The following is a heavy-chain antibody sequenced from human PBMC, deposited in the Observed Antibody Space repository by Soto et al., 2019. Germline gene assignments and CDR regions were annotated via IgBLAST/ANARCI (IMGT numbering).Heavy chain of an antibody. J-gene: IGHJ3*02. CDR3: ARATLGSSGWYSPAFDI. D-gene: IGHD6-19*01. CDR1: GDSVSSNSAA. V-gene: IGHV6-1*01. CDR2: TYYRSKWYN. Sequence: PSQTLSLTCVISGDSVSSNSAAWNWIRQSPSRGLEWLGRTYYRSKWYNDYAVSVKSRITINPDTSKNQLSLQLNSVTPEDTAVYYCARATLGSSGWYSPAFDIWGEGTMVTVSS.